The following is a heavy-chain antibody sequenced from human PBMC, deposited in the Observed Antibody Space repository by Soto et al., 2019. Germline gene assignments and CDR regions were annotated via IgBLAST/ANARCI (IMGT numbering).Heavy chain of an antibody. CDR3: AREAPYVDFCGGQSTVFDY. J-gene: IGHJ4*02. CDR2: ISDSGSAI. CDR1: GFTFSDFD. V-gene: IGHV3-11*01. Sequence: QVQLVESGGGLVKPGGSLRLSCTVSGFTFSDFDMSWIRQAPGKGLEWISYISDSGSAIYYADSMKGRFTISRDNAKNSLFLQMNSLRAEDTAVYYWAREAPYVDFCGGQSTVFDYWGQGTLVTVSS. D-gene: IGHD2-21*01.